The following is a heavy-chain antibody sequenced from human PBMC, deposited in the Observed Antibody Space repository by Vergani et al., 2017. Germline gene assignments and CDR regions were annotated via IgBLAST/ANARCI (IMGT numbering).Heavy chain of an antibody. D-gene: IGHD3-10*01. J-gene: IGHJ5*02. CDR2: IHTGGST. CDR1: GESIRSGSHY. Sequence: QVKLQESGPGLLKPSQTLSLTCTVSGESIRSGSHYWSWIRQPAGKGPEWIGHIHTGGSTDLNPSFKSRVSISVDTSKSQFSLKLNSVTVADTAVYYCGRVADFYGLGSRLLDLWGQGTPVTVSS. V-gene: IGHV4-61*02. CDR3: GRVADFYGLGSRLLDL.